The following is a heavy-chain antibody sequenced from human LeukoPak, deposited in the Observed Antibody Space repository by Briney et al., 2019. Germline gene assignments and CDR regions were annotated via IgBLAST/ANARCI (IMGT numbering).Heavy chain of an antibody. CDR1: GFTFISYW. CDR2: INTDGSST. V-gene: IGHV3-74*01. J-gene: IGHJ2*01. CDR3: ARAAVTSTPLYWYFDL. Sequence: PGGSLRLSCAASGFTFISYWMRWVRQGPGKGLVWVARINTDGSSTTYADSVKGRFTISRDNAEGALSLQMNSLRAEDTAVYFCARAAVTSTPLYWYFDLWGRGTLVTVSS. D-gene: IGHD4-17*01.